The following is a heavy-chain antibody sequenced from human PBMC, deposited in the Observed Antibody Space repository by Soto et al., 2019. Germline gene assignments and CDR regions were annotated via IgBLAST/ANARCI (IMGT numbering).Heavy chain of an antibody. CDR1: GGTFSSYA. J-gene: IGHJ4*02. CDR3: VRVVAIPGSPDN. D-gene: IGHD2-15*01. Sequence: HVQLVQSGAEVRQPASSVKVSCKTSGGTFSSYAISWVRQAPGQGLEWMGGIFPIVDTSTYAQKFEGRVTITADESTSTVYMELSSLRSDDTAVYYCVRVVAIPGSPDNWGQGTLVTVSS. V-gene: IGHV1-69*12. CDR2: IFPIVDTS.